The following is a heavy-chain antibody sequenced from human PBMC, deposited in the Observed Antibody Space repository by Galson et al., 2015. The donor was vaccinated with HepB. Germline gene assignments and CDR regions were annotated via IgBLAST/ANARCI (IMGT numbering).Heavy chain of an antibody. J-gene: IGHJ6*02. CDR3: ARAVYYGSGSYSQPGIAVAGNYYGMDV. V-gene: IGHV1-18*01. Sequence: SVKVSCKASGYTFTSYGISWVRQAPGQGLEWMGWISAYNGNTNYAQKLQGRVTMTTDTSTSTAYMELRSLRSDDTAVYYCARAVYYGSGSYSQPGIAVAGNYYGMDVWGQGTTVTVSS. D-gene: IGHD3-10*01. CDR2: ISAYNGNT. CDR1: GYTFTSYG.